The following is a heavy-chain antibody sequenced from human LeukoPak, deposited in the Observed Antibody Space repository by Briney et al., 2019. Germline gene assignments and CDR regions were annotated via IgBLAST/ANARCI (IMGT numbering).Heavy chain of an antibody. CDR3: ARDDILGDAPDY. V-gene: IGHV1-18*01. J-gene: IGHJ4*02. D-gene: IGHD2-21*02. CDR1: GYTFTSYG. Sequence: ASVTVSCKASGYTFTSYGVTWVRQAPGQGLEWRGWISAYNGNTNYAQKLQGRVTMTTDTSTSTAYMELGSLRSDDTAVYYCARDDILGDAPDYWGQGTRLTVSS. CDR2: ISAYNGNT.